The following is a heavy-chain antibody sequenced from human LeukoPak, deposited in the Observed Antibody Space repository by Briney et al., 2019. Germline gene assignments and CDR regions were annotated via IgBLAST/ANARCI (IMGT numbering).Heavy chain of an antibody. Sequence: FTVXXXSMSWVRQAPGXXLEWVSFIYSDNTHYSDSVKGRVTISIDNSKNTLXLQMNSMRAEDTAVYYCARXXXAXXXXYDYWGXGXLVTVSS. V-gene: IGHV3-53*01. CDR2: IYSDNT. CDR3: ARXXXAXXXXYDY. J-gene: IGHJ4*02. CDR1: FTVXXXS.